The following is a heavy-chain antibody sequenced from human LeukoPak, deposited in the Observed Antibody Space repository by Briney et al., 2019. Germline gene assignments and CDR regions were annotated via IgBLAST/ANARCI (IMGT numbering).Heavy chain of an antibody. CDR3: ARASQYYDFWSGYSPFDY. D-gene: IGHD3-3*01. Sequence: SVKVSCKASGYTFTGYHMHWVRQAPGQGLEWMGGIIPIFGTANYAQKFQGRVTITADESTSTAYMELSSLRSEDTAVYYCARASQYYDFWSGYSPFDYWGQGTLVTVSS. J-gene: IGHJ4*02. CDR1: GYTFTGYH. V-gene: IGHV1-69*13. CDR2: IIPIFGTA.